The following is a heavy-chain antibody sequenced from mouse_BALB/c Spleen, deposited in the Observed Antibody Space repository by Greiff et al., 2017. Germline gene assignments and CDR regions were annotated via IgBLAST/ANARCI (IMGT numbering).Heavy chain of an antibody. CDR1: GFNIKDYY. Sequence: EVNLQQSGAELVRPGALVKLSCKASGFNIKDYYMHWVKQRPEQGLEWIGWIDPENGNTIYDPKFQGKASITADTSSNTAYLQLSSLTSEDTAVYYCARDYYGNYGGAMDYWGQGTSVTVSS. D-gene: IGHD2-1*01. J-gene: IGHJ4*01. CDR3: ARDYYGNYGGAMDY. V-gene: IGHV14-1*02. CDR2: IDPENGNT.